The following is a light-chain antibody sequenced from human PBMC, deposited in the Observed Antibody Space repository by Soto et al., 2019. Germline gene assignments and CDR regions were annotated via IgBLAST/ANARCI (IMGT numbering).Light chain of an antibody. CDR1: SSDVGSYNY. J-gene: IGLJ1*01. CDR2: EVS. CDR3: SSYTTRTTLYV. Sequence: HSALTQPASVSGSPGQSITISCTGTSSDVGSYNYVSWYQLHPGKAPKLMIYEVSNQPSGVSNRFSGSKSGDTASLTISGLQAEDEADYYCSSYTTRTTLYVFGTGTKVTVL. V-gene: IGLV2-14*01.